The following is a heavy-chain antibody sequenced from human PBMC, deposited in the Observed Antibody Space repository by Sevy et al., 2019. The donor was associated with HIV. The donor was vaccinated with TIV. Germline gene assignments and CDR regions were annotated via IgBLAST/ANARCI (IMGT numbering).Heavy chain of an antibody. CDR2: ISWNIGSI. D-gene: IGHD2-2*01. CDR1: GFTFDDYA. J-gene: IGHJ4*02. CDR3: ARDGGCTSTSCLLYFDY. Sequence: GGSLRLSCAASGFTFDDYAMHWVRQAPGKGLEWVSGISWNIGSIGYADSVKGRFTISRDNAKNSLYLQMNSLRAEDTAIYYCARDGGCTSTSCLLYFDYWGQGTPVTVSS. V-gene: IGHV3-9*01.